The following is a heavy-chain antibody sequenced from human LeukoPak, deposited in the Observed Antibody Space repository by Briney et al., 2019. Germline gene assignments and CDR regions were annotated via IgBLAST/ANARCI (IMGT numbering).Heavy chain of an antibody. Sequence: SETLSLTCTVSGGSISSHYWSWIRQPPGKGLEWIGYLYYTGSTNYNPSLKSQVTLSVDTSKNNFSLKMSSVTAADTAVYYCARARRSITIFGVVSNWFDPWGQGTLVTVSS. CDR1: GGSISSHY. J-gene: IGHJ5*02. CDR3: ARARRSITIFGVVSNWFDP. CDR2: LYYTGST. D-gene: IGHD3-3*01. V-gene: IGHV4-59*08.